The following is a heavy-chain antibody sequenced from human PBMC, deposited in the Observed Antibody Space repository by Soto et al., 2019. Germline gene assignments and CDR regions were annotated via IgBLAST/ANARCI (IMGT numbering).Heavy chain of an antibody. Sequence: QDQLLQSGAEVKKPGASVKVSCQASGYTFSSYGITSVRQAPGQGREWVGWISAYNGNTKSAQKVQGRVTLTTDTSTSTAYMDLRSLRSDDTALYFCARDEGVEVPVYHDALDLWGQGTLVSVSP. CDR1: GYTFSSYG. D-gene: IGHD2-2*01. CDR3: ARDEGVEVPVYHDALDL. CDR2: ISAYNGNT. V-gene: IGHV1-18*01. J-gene: IGHJ3*01.